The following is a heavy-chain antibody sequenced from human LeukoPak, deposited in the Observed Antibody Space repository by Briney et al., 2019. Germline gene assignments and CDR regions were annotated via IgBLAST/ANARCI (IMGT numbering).Heavy chain of an antibody. Sequence: GASLKISCEGSGYSFITYWIGWVRQMPGKGLEGMGSIYPGDSDTRYSPSFQGQVTISADKSINTAYLQWSSLKASDTVMYYCARIYGSGSYYIGYIDYWGQGTLVTVSS. D-gene: IGHD3-10*01. CDR2: IYPGDSDT. CDR3: ARIYGSGSYYIGYIDY. CDR1: GYSFITYW. V-gene: IGHV5-51*01. J-gene: IGHJ4*02.